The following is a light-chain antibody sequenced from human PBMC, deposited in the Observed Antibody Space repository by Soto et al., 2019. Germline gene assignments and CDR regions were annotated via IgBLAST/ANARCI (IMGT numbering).Light chain of an antibody. V-gene: IGLV2-8*01. CDR3: NSYAGGDWV. J-gene: IGLJ3*02. Sequence: QSALTQPPSASGSRGQSVTIPCTGTSSDVGRYNYVSWYQQHPGKVPKLLIYEVSNRPSGVPDRFSGSKSGNTASLTVSGLQAEDEADYYCNSYAGGDWVFGVGTKLTVL. CDR1: SSDVGRYNY. CDR2: EVS.